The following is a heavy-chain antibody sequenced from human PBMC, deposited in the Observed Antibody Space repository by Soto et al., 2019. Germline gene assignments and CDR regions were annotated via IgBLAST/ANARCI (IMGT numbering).Heavy chain of an antibody. CDR1: GFTFSSHS. V-gene: IGHV3-48*03. J-gene: IGHJ6*02. Sequence: HPGGSLRLSCAASGFTFSSHSMNWVRQAPGKGLEWVSYISLNLQTIYYADSVKGRFTISRDNAKNSLYLQMDALRAEDTAVYYCTRDLTGYAMDVWGQGTTVTVSS. CDR3: TRDLTGYAMDV. D-gene: IGHD2-2*01. CDR2: ISLNLQTI.